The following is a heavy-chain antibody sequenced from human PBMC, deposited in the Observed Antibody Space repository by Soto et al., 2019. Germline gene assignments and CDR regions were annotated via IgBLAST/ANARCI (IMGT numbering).Heavy chain of an antibody. J-gene: IGHJ4*02. Sequence: PGGSLRLSCAASGFTFSSYAMHWVRKAPGKGLEWVAVISYDGSNKYYADSVKGRFTISRDNSKNALYLQMNSLRAEDTAVYYCARDVIAAAAHFDYWGQGTLVTVSS. V-gene: IGHV3-30-3*01. CDR2: ISYDGSNK. D-gene: IGHD6-13*01. CDR1: GFTFSSYA. CDR3: ARDVIAAAAHFDY.